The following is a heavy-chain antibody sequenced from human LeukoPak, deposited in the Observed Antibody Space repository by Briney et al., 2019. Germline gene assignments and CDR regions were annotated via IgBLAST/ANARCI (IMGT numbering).Heavy chain of an antibody. CDR2: TISSGSYI. J-gene: IGHJ4*02. V-gene: IGHV3-21*03. Sequence: GRTLRLSCAASGFTFSSYTMNCVRQAPGKGLEWGSSTISSGSYIYYADAVKGRFTISRDNAKTSLSLQMNSLRAEDTAVYYCARDFGGYCSSGNCYLGYLDYWGQGTLVTVSS. D-gene: IGHD2-2*01. CDR3: ARDFGGYCSSGNCYLGYLDY. CDR1: GFTFSSYT.